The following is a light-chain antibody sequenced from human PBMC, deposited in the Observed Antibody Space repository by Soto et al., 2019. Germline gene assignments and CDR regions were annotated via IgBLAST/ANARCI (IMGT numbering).Light chain of an antibody. J-gene: IGKJ2*01. CDR3: QQYDNLPYT. V-gene: IGKV1-33*01. CDR2: DAS. Sequence: IQMTQSPSSLSASVGDRVTITCQASQDISNYLNWYQQKPGKAPKYLIYDASNLETGVPSRFSGSGSGTDFTFTISSLQTEDVATYYCQQYDNLPYTFGQGTKADIK. CDR1: QDISNY.